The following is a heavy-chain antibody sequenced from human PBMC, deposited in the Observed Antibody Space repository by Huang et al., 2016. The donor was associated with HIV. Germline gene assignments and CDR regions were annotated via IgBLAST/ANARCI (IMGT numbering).Heavy chain of an antibody. V-gene: IGHV3-74*01. CDR2: ISSSGSST. D-gene: IGHD1-26*01. J-gene: IGHJ3*01. Sequence: EVQLVESGGGLVQPGGSLRLSCAASGFTFSSYWMHWVRQAPGKGLGWVSRISSSGSSTSYADSVKGRFTISRDNAKNTLYLQMNSLRAEDTAVYFCARGSVGATAGGFDVWGQGTMVTVSS. CDR3: ARGSVGATAGGFDV. CDR1: GFTFSSYW.